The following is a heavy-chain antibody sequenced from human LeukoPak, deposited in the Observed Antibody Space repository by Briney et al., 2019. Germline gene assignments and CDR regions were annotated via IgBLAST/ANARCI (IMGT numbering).Heavy chain of an antibody. CDR3: ARDPGEDSRGY. V-gene: IGHV3-74*01. J-gene: IGHJ4*02. Sequence: GGSLRLSCAASEFTFSSYWMHWVRQAPGKGLVWVSRINSDGSSTGYADSVKGRFIISRDNTKNTLYLQMNSLRAEDTALYYCARDPGEDSRGYWGQGTLVTVSS. CDR1: EFTFSSYW. CDR2: INSDGSST. D-gene: IGHD6-13*01.